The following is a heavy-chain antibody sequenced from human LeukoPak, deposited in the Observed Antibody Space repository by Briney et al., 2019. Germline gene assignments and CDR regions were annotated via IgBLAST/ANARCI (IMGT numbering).Heavy chain of an antibody. Sequence: PEASVKVSCKASGYTFTSYDINWVRQATGQGLEWMGWMNPNSGNTGYAQKLQGRVTMTTDTSTSTAYMELRSLRSDDTAVYYCARDTPSGGSYYRGWGQGTLVTVSS. CDR3: ARDTPSGGSYYRG. CDR1: GYTFTSYD. J-gene: IGHJ4*02. D-gene: IGHD1-26*01. V-gene: IGHV1-8*01. CDR2: MNPNSGNT.